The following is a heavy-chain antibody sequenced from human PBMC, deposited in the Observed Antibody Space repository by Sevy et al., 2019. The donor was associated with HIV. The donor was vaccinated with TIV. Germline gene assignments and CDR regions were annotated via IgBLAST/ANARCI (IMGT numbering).Heavy chain of an antibody. CDR2: IKSRADGGTI. D-gene: IGHD2-8*02. J-gene: IGHJ6*02. CDR3: TTDPIIVLLVTDAKDV. CDR1: GFTFSYAW. Sequence: GGSLRLSCAASGFTFSYAWMSWVRQAPGKGLEWVGRIKSRADGGTIDYAAPVKGRFTISRDDSKNTLYLQMNSLKTEDTAVYYCTTDPIIVLLVTDAKDVWGQGTTVTVSS. V-gene: IGHV3-15*01.